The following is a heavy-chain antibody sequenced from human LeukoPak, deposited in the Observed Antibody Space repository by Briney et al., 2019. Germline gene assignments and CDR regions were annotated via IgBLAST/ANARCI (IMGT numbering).Heavy chain of an antibody. CDR3: ARVGHYYDSCGYYTFDY. CDR1: GYTFTGYY. V-gene: IGHV1-2*02. CDR2: INPKSGDT. J-gene: IGHJ4*02. D-gene: IGHD3-22*01. Sequence: ASVKVSCKTSGYTFTGYYIHWVRQAPGQGLEWMAWINPKSGDTNYAQKFQGRVTMTGDTSISTAHMELSRLRSDDTALYYCARVGHYYDSCGYYTFDYWGQGTLVTVSP.